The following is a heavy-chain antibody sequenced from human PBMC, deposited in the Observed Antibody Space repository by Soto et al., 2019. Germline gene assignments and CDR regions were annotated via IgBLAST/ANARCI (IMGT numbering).Heavy chain of an antibody. Sequence: ASVKVSCKASGYTFTSYGISWVRQAPGQGLEWMGWISAYNGNTNYAQKLQGRVTMTTDTSTSTAYMELRSLRSDDTAVYYCARDLGYDFWSGYYAFDYWGQGTLVTVSS. V-gene: IGHV1-18*01. CDR1: GYTFTSYG. CDR2: ISAYNGNT. J-gene: IGHJ4*02. CDR3: ARDLGYDFWSGYYAFDY. D-gene: IGHD3-3*01.